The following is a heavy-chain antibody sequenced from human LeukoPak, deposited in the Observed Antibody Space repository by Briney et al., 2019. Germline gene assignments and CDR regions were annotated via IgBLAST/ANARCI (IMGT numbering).Heavy chain of an antibody. CDR1: GFTFSNYN. V-gene: IGHV3-48*01. J-gene: IGHJ3*01. CDR2: IISSSTTI. CDR3: ARVIGWDEPFDL. Sequence: PGGSLRLSCAASGFTFSNYNMNWVRQAPGKGLEWVSYIISSSTTIYYADSVKGRFTISRDDAKNSLYLQMNSLRVEDTALYYCARVIGWDEPFDLWGQGTMVTVSS. D-gene: IGHD1-26*01.